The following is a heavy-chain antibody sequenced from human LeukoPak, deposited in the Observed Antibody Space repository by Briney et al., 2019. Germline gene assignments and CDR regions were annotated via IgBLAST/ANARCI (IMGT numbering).Heavy chain of an antibody. CDR3: ARGGLGSGGAATDY. D-gene: IGHD2-15*01. CDR2: SNPNSGGT. Sequence: ASVKVSCKASGYTFTGYYMHWVRHAPGQGLEWMGWSNPNSGGTNYAQKFQGRVTMTRDTSISTAYMELSRLRSDDTAVYYCARGGLGSGGAATDYWGQGTLVTVSS. CDR1: GYTFTGYY. V-gene: IGHV1-2*02. J-gene: IGHJ4*02.